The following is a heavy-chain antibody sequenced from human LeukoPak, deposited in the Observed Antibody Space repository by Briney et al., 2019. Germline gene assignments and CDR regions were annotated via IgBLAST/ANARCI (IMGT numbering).Heavy chain of an antibody. CDR2: INHSGRT. CDR1: GGSFSGYY. D-gene: IGHD3-10*01. V-gene: IGHV4-34*01. Sequence: SETLSLTCAVYGGSFSGYYWSWIRQPPGKGLEWIGEINHSGRTNYNPSLKSRVTISVDTSKNQFSLNLSSVTAADTAVYYCARGLLWFGEWRNWFDPWGQGTLVTVSS. CDR3: ARGLLWFGEWRNWFDP. J-gene: IGHJ5*02.